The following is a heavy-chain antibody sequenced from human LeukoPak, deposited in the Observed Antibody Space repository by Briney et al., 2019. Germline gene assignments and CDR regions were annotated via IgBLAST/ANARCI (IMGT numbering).Heavy chain of an antibody. Sequence: GGSLRLSCAASGFTFSSYGMHWVRQAPGKGLEWVAVIWYDGSNKYYADSVKGRFTISRDNSKNTLYPQMNSLRAEDTAVYYCARDLGLSIAAAVAYYYYGMDVWGQGTTVTVSS. V-gene: IGHV3-33*01. CDR3: ARDLGLSIAAAVAYYYYGMDV. CDR2: IWYDGSNK. D-gene: IGHD6-13*01. CDR1: GFTFSSYG. J-gene: IGHJ6*02.